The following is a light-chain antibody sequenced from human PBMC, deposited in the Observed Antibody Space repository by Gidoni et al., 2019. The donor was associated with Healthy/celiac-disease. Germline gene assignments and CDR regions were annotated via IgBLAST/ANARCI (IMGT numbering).Light chain of an antibody. CDR2: DAS. V-gene: IGKV3-11*01. Sequence: EVVLTQSPATLSLSPGERATLSCRASQSVSSYLAWYQQKPGQAPRPLIYDASNRATGIPARFSGSGSGTDFTLTISSLEPEDFAVYYCQQRSYWPPLTFGGGTKVEIK. CDR1: QSVSSY. CDR3: QQRSYWPPLT. J-gene: IGKJ4*01.